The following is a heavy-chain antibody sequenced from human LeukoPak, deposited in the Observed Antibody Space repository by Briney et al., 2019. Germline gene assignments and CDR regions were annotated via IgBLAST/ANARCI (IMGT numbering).Heavy chain of an antibody. CDR1: GFTFSSLA. CDR2: VSGTGVDT. V-gene: IGHV3-23*01. D-gene: IGHD1-26*01. Sequence: GGSLRLSCAASGFTFSSLAMNWVRQAPGKGLEWVSAVSGTGVDTFYADSVKGRFTISRDNSRNTLYLQMNSLRAEDAALYYCAKGLSHVGATTSGEVDYWGQGTLVTVSS. CDR3: AKGLSHVGATTSGEVDY. J-gene: IGHJ4*02.